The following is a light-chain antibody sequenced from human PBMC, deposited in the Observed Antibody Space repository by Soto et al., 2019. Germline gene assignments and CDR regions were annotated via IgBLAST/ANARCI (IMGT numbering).Light chain of an antibody. CDR1: SSGVGGYNY. CDR2: DVS. V-gene: IGLV2-8*01. J-gene: IGLJ1*01. CDR3: SSYAGSNNLV. Sequence: QSVLTQPPSASGSPGQSVTISCTGTSSGVGGYNYVSWCQQHPGKAPKLMIYDVSKRPSGVPDRFSGSKSGNTASLTVSGLQAEDEADYYCSSYAGSNNLVFGTGTKVTV.